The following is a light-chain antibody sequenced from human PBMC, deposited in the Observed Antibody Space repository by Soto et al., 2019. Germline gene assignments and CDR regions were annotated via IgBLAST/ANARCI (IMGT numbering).Light chain of an antibody. V-gene: IGKV1-33*01. CDR2: AAS. CDR1: QDIRNY. Sequence: DIQMTQSPSSLSASVGDRVTITCQASQDIRNYLSWYQQKPGKAPKLLIYAASNLEIGVPSRFSGSQSGTDFTFTISSLQPEDFATYYCQQYDILPLTFGGGTKVEIK. J-gene: IGKJ4*01. CDR3: QQYDILPLT.